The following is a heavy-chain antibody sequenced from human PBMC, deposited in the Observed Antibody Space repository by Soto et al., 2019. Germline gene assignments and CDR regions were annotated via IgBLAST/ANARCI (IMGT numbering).Heavy chain of an antibody. CDR1: GFTFSSYW. CDR3: ARVGPDTYYYDSSGYYYYFDY. J-gene: IGHJ4*02. CDR2: IKQDGSEK. D-gene: IGHD3-22*01. Sequence: SGGSLRLSCAASGFTFSSYWMSWVRQAPGKGLEWVANIKQDGSEKYYVDSVKGRFTISRDNAKNSLYLQMNSLRAEDTAVYYCARVGPDTYYYDSSGYYYYFDYWGQGTLVTVSS. V-gene: IGHV3-7*01.